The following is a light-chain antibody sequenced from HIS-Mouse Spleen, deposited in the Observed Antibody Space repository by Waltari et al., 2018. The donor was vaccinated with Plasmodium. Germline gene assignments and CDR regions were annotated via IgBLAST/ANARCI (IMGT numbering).Light chain of an antibody. V-gene: IGLV3-10*01. CDR3: YATDSSGNHRV. Sequence: SYELTQPPSVSVSPGQTARITCSGDALPKKYAYWYQQKSGQDPVLVIYEDSKRPAGSPEGFSGSSAGTMATWTISGAQVEDEADYYCYATDSSGNHRVFGGGTKLTVL. CDR1: ALPKKY. CDR2: EDS. J-gene: IGLJ3*02.